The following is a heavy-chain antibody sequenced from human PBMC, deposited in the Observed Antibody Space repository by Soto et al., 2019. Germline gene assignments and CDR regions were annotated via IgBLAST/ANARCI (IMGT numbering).Heavy chain of an antibody. CDR2: ISAHDGHT. J-gene: IGHJ6*02. CDR1: GYTFTTYG. CDR3: ARGQGQYCSGGSCYANYYYSGMDV. D-gene: IGHD2-15*01. V-gene: IGHV1-18*01. Sequence: QVQLVQSGAEVKKPGASVKVSCKASGYTFTTYGITWVRQAPGQGLEWVGWISAHDGHTSYAQKLQDRVTMTTDTSTSTACMDLRSLRSDDSAVYYCARGQGQYCSGGSCYANYYYSGMDVWGQGTTVTVSS.